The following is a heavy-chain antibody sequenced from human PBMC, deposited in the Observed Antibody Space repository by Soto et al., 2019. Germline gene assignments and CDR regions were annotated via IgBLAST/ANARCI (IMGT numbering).Heavy chain of an antibody. D-gene: IGHD6-19*01. Sequence: GGSLRLSCAASGFTFSSYAMSWVRQAPGKGLEWVSGISGSGDNTYYADSVKGRFTISRDNSKKTVYLQMNSLRAEDTAVYYCAKGVPGIAVAGTGYFQHWGQGTLVTVSS. CDR2: ISGSGDNT. J-gene: IGHJ1*01. V-gene: IGHV3-23*01. CDR3: AKGVPGIAVAGTGYFQH. CDR1: GFTFSSYA.